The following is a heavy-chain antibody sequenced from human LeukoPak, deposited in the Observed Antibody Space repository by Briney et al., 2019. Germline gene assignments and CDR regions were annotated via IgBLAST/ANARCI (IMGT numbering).Heavy chain of an antibody. D-gene: IGHD3-16*01. J-gene: IGHJ4*02. CDR3: ARVLGSYASDY. Sequence: GGSLRLSCAASGFTFSSYSMNWVRQAPGKGLEWVSSISSSSSYIYYADSVKGRFTISRDNAKNSLYLQMNSLRAEDTAVYYCARVLGSYASDYWGQGTLVTVSS. CDR1: GFTFSSYS. V-gene: IGHV3-21*01. CDR2: ISSSSSYI.